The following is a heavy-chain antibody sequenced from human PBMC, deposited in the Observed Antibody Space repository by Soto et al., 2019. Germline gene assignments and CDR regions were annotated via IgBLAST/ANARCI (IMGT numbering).Heavy chain of an antibody. CDR2: INYNSCSV. D-gene: IGHD6-13*01. V-gene: IGHV3-9*01. Sequence: ESGGGWVQPGRSLRLSCAASGFTFDVYAMHWVRQAPGKGLEWVSGINYNSCSVGYADSVKGRFTISRDNAKNSLHLQMNSLRAEDTAVYYCAKDISLRGWVYLVVEYWGQGTLVTVSP. J-gene: IGHJ4*02. CDR1: GFTFDVYA. CDR3: AKDISLRGWVYLVVEY.